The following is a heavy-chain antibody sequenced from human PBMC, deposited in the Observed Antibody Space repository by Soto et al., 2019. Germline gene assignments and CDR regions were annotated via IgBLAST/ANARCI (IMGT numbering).Heavy chain of an antibody. CDR3: ARDGAGTTDYYYYGMDV. CDR1: GFTFSSYA. Sequence: QVQLVESGGGVVQPGRSLRLSCAASGFTFSSYAVHWVRQAPGKGLEWVAVISYDGSNKYYADSVKGRFTISRDNSKNTLYLQMNSLRAEDTAVYYCARDGAGTTDYYYYGMDVWGQGTTVTVSS. D-gene: IGHD1-7*01. J-gene: IGHJ6*02. V-gene: IGHV3-30-3*01. CDR2: ISYDGSNK.